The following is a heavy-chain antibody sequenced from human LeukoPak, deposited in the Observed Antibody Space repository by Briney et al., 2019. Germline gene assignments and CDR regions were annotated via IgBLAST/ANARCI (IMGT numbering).Heavy chain of an antibody. Sequence: PSETLSLTCTVSGGSISSSSYYWGWIRQPPGKGLEWIGSIYYSGGTYYNPSLKSRVTISVDTSKNQFSLKLSSVTAADTAVYYCARQQRLWFGEPFDYWGQGTLVTVSS. CDR1: GGSISSSSYY. J-gene: IGHJ4*02. V-gene: IGHV4-39*01. CDR3: ARQQRLWFGEPFDY. D-gene: IGHD3-10*01. CDR2: IYYSGGT.